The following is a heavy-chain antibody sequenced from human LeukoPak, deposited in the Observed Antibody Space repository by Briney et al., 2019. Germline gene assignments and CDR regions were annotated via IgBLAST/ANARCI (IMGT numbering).Heavy chain of an antibody. D-gene: IGHD4-11*01. J-gene: IGHJ4*02. V-gene: IGHV3-23*01. Sequence: GGSLRLSCAASGFTFRGYVLAWVRQAPGKGLEWVSDINGSATKTNYADSVKGRFTISRDNAKNSLYLQMNSLRVEDSAVYFCARDRGTVTYSDYWGQGTLVTVSS. CDR3: ARDRGTVTYSDY. CDR2: INGSATKT. CDR1: GFTFRGYV.